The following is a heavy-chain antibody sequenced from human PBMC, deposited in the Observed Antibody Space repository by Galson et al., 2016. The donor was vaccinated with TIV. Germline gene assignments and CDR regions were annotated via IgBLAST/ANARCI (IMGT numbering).Heavy chain of an antibody. Sequence: SETLSLTCTVSGGSIKSGGNYWSWIRQSPGKGLEWIGEINHSGSTNYNPSLKSRVSISGDTSKNHFSLKLSSVTAADTAVYYCARDKYCSSTTCSTHYCGGGSCSGWFDPWGQGTLVTVSS. CDR3: ARDKYCSSTTCSTHYCGGGSCSGWFDP. CDR2: INHSGST. J-gene: IGHJ5*02. D-gene: IGHD2-2*02. V-gene: IGHV4-34*01. CDR1: GGSIKSGGNY.